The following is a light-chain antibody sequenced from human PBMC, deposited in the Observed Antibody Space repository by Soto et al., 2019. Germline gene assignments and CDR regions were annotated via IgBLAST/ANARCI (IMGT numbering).Light chain of an antibody. CDR2: DVS. Sequence: QSALTQPRSVSGSPGQSVTISCTGTSSDVGGCNYVSWYQQHPGKAPKLMIYDVSKRPSGVPDRFSGSKSGNTASLTISGLQAEDEADYYCCSYAGSYTLVFGGGTKATVL. J-gene: IGLJ2*01. V-gene: IGLV2-11*01. CDR3: CSYAGSYTLV. CDR1: SSDVGGCNY.